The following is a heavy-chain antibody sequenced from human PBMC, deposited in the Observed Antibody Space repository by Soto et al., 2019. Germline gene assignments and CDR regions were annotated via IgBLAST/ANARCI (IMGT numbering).Heavy chain of an antibody. Sequence: QVQLLESGPGLVKPSETLSLTCTVSGGSVNNYYWTWIRQFPGKGLEWIGYINENGRTNYNPSLEGRLTITIDTSGNQFSLRLSSVTAADTAIYYWARDRGRVSALDIWGQGTKVTVSS. CDR1: GGSVNNYY. J-gene: IGHJ3*02. CDR2: INENGRT. D-gene: IGHD3-3*01. V-gene: IGHV4-59*02. CDR3: ARDRGRVSALDI.